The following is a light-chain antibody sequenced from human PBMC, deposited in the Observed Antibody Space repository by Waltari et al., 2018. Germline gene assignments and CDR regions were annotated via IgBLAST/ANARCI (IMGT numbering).Light chain of an antibody. CDR2: NNN. CDR3: AAWDDSLNGWV. J-gene: IGLJ3*02. V-gene: IGLV1-44*01. CDR1: PPTTGRTA. Sequence: QSLLTQPPSASVTPGQRVTISCPGSPPTTGRTAVNCYQQLPRTAPQPLIFNNNQRPSGVPDRFSGSKSGTSASLAISGLQSEDEADYYCAAWDDSLNGWVFGGGTKVTVL.